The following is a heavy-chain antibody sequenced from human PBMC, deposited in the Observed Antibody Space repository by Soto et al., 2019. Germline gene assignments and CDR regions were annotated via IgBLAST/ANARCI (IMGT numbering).Heavy chain of an antibody. Sequence: QITLKESGPTLVKPTQTLTLTCTFSGFSLSTSGVGVGWIRQPPVKALEWLALIYWDGGKRYSPSLKSKLTITKDTSKNQAVLTMPNMDPVDTATYYCAHRRTLGKAFDYWGQGILVTVSS. CDR1: GFSLSTSGVG. CDR2: IYWDGGK. V-gene: IGHV2-5*02. J-gene: IGHJ4*02. CDR3: AHRRTLGKAFDY. D-gene: IGHD7-27*01.